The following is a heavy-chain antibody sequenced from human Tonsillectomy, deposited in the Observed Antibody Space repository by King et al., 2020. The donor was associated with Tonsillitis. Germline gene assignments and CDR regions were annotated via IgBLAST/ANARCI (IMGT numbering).Heavy chain of an antibody. CDR2: IIPILGIA. J-gene: IGHJ6*02. CDR1: GGTFSSYA. Sequence: QLVQSGAEVKKPGSSVKVSCKASGGTFSSYAISWVRQAPGQGLEWMGRIIPILGIANYAQKFQGRVTITADKSTSTAYMELSSLRSADTAVYYCALDSGYSYYYGMDVWGQGATGTVSS. V-gene: IGHV1-69*09. D-gene: IGHD5-12*01. CDR3: ALDSGYSYYYGMDV.